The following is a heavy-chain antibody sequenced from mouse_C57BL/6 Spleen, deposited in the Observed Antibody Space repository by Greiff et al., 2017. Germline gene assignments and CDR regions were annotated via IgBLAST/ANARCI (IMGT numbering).Heavy chain of an antibody. V-gene: IGHV1-72*01. J-gene: IGHJ3*01. Sequence: QVQLQQPGAELVKPGASVKLSCKASGYTFTSYWMHWVKQRPGRGLEWIGRSDPNSGGTKYNEKFKSKATLTVDKPSSTAYMQLSSLTSEDSAVYYCARLRYDYDWFAYWGQGTLVTVSA. CDR2: SDPNSGGT. D-gene: IGHD2-4*01. CDR3: ARLRYDYDWFAY. CDR1: GYTFTSYW.